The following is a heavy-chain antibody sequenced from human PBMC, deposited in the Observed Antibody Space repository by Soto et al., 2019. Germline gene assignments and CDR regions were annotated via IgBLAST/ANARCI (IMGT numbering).Heavy chain of an antibody. CDR2: IYHSGST. CDR3: ASSEYYYDSSGFPPDY. V-gene: IGHV4-30-2*01. J-gene: IGHJ4*02. D-gene: IGHD3-22*01. CDR1: GGSISSGGYY. Sequence: SETLSLTCTVSGGSISSGGYYWGWIRQPPGKGLEWIGYIYHSGSTYYKPSLKSRVTISVDRSKNQFSLKLSSVTAADTTVFFCASSEYYYDSSGFPPDYWGQGTLVTVSS.